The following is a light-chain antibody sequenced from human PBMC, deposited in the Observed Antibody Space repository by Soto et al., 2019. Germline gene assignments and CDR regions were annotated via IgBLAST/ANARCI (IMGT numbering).Light chain of an antibody. V-gene: IGKV1-39*01. CDR3: QQSYSTPP. J-gene: IGKJ5*01. CDR2: AAS. Sequence: DIQMTQSPSSLSASVGDRVTITCRASQSISSYLNWYQQKPGKAPKLLIYAASSLQSGVPSRFSGSGSGTDFTLTISSLQPEDFATYYCQQSYSTPPFGQGTRLEMK. CDR1: QSISSY.